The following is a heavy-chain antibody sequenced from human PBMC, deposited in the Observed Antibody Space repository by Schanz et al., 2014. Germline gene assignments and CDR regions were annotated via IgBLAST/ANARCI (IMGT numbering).Heavy chain of an antibody. D-gene: IGHD3-16*01. V-gene: IGHV3-30*04. CDR1: GFTFRGHA. Sequence: QVQLVESGGGVVQPGTSLRLSCAASGFTFRGHAMHWVRQAPGQGLEKVAVTSTDGTKTYYAASVRGRFTISRDNSKNTVYIQMNSLRSEDTAVYYCTRDRGALITHNDALDLWGQGTMVSVSS. CDR2: TSTDGTKT. CDR3: TRDRGALITHNDALDL. J-gene: IGHJ3*01.